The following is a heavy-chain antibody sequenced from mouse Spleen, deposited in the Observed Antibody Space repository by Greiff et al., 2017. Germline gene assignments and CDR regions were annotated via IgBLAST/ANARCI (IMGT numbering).Heavy chain of an antibody. D-gene: IGHD2-3*01. CDR2: ISSGGGNT. Sequence: EVQRVESGGGLVKPGGSLKLSCAASGFTFSSYTMSWVRQTPAKRLEWVATISSGGGNTYYPDSVKGRFTISRDNARNTLYLQMSSLRSEDTAMYYCARDSIGDYFDYWGQGTTLTVSS. J-gene: IGHJ2*01. CDR3: ARDSIGDYFDY. V-gene: IGHV5-9*04. CDR1: GFTFSSYT.